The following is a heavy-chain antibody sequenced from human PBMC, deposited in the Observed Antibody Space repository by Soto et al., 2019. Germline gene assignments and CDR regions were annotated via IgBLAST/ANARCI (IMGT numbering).Heavy chain of an antibody. V-gene: IGHV1-69*01. Sequence: QVQLVQSGAEVKKPGSSVKVSCKASGGTFGSYAISWVRQAPGQGLEWMGGIIPIPGTANYAQKFQGRVTIAADESTSTADMEVSSLRSQDTAVDYCAISQGSSTSLEIYYYYYYGMDVWGQGTTVTVSS. CDR3: AISQGSSTSLEIYYYYYYGMDV. CDR1: GGTFGSYA. D-gene: IGHD2-2*01. J-gene: IGHJ6*02. CDR2: IIPIPGTA.